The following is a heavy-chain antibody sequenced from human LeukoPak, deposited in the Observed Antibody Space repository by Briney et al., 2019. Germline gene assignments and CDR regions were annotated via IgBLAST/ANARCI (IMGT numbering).Heavy chain of an antibody. CDR2: INHSGST. J-gene: IGHJ4*02. CDR3: ARGDRYSSWYYYNTDGFDY. CDR1: GGSFSGYY. V-gene: IGHV4-34*01. Sequence: SETLSLTCAVYGGSFSGYYWSWIRQPPGKGLEWIGEINHSGSTNYNPSLKSRVTISVDTSKNQFSLKPSSVTAADTAVYYCARGDRYSSWYYYNTDGFDYWGQGTLVTVSS. D-gene: IGHD6-13*01.